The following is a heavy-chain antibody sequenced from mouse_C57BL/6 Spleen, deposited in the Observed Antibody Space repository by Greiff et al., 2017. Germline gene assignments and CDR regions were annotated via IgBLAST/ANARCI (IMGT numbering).Heavy chain of an antibody. D-gene: IGHD3-1*01. V-gene: IGHV3-5*01. J-gene: IGHJ2*01. Sequence: DVQLQESGPGLVKPSQTVFLTCTVTGISITTGNYRWSWIRQFPGNKLEWIGYIYYSGTITYNPSLTSRTTITRDTPKNQFFLEMNSLTAEDTATYYCAREGALIPIDYWGQGTTLTVSS. CDR1: GISITTGNYR. CDR2: IYYSGTI. CDR3: AREGALIPIDY.